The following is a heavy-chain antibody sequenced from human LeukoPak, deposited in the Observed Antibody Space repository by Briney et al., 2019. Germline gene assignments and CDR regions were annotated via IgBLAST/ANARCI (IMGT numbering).Heavy chain of an antibody. CDR1: GFTFSSYW. D-gene: IGHD3-10*01. CDR3: STGSGHAFDI. Sequence: AGGSLRLSCAASGFTFSSYWMHWVRQVPGKGLVWVSRINSDGSSTSYADSVKGRFTISRDNAKNTLYVQMNSLRAEDTAVYYCSTGSGHAFDIWGRGKMVTVSS. V-gene: IGHV3-74*01. J-gene: IGHJ3*02. CDR2: INSDGSST.